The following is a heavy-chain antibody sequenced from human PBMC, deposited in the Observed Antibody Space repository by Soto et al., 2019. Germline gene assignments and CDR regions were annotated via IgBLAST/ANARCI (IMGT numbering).Heavy chain of an antibody. D-gene: IGHD3-22*01. J-gene: IGHJ2*01. Sequence: PGDSLKISWKVAGYSFPSFWLASGRQTPWKGLERVGIIYPGDSDTRYRTSFQGQVTISADKSISTAYLQWSSLQASDTAMYYCARPSNNLVNYGSSGFAYFDLWGRGTLVTVP. CDR2: IYPGDSDT. V-gene: IGHV5-51*01. CDR3: ARPSNNLVNYGSSGFAYFDL. CDR1: GYSFPSFW.